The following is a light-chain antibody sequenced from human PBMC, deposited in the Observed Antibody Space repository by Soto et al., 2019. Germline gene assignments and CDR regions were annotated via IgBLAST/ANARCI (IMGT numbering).Light chain of an antibody. CDR2: RHN. CDR1: SSNIGSNY. Sequence: QSVLTQPPSASGTPGQRVTISCSGSSSNIGSNYVYWYQQLPGTAPKLLIYRHNQRPSWVPDRFSGSKSGTSASLAISGLRSEDEADYFCAAWDDSLSGRVFGGGTKVTVL. J-gene: IGLJ2*01. V-gene: IGLV1-47*01. CDR3: AAWDDSLSGRV.